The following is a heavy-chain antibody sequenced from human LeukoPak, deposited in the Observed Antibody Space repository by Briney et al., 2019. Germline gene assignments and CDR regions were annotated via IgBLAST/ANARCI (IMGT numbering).Heavy chain of an antibody. CDR3: ARDKPGRYYYYMDV. CDR1: GFTFSNYE. V-gene: IGHV3-48*03. D-gene: IGHD3-10*01. J-gene: IGHJ6*03. Sequence: GGSLRLSCAASGFTFSNYEMNWVRQAPGKGLEWLSYISGNGNTIYYADSVKGRFTISRDNAKNSLYLEMNSLRAEDTAVYYCARDKPGRYYYYMDVWGKGTTVTVSS. CDR2: ISGNGNTI.